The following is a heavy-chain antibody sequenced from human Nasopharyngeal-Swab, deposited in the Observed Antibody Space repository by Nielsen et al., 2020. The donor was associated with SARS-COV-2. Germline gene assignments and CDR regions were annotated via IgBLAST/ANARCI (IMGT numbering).Heavy chain of an antibody. V-gene: IGHV3-73*01. CDR2: IGDKDHNYAT. J-gene: IGHJ4*02. CDR1: GFLFSGSA. Sequence: ESLKISCAASGFLFSGSALHWVRQASGKGLEWVGRIGDKDHNYATTYGEAVKGRFTISRDDSKNTAFLQMDSLKTEDTALYYCTADYYFDYWGQGTLVTVSS. CDR3: TADYYFDY.